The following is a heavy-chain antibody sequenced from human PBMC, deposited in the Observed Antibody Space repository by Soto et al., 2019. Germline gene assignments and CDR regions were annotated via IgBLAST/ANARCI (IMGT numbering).Heavy chain of an antibody. J-gene: IGHJ5*02. D-gene: IGHD3-10*01. Sequence: QVQLVQSGGEVKKPGASVKVSCKASGYTFTNYGISWVRQAPGQGLEWMGWINVYNGNTKYAQKVQGRGTMTTDTSTITAYMELRSLRSDDTAVYYCARGVGSGSYYNQYNWFDPWGQGTLVTVSS. CDR3: ARGVGSGSYYNQYNWFDP. CDR2: INVYNGNT. V-gene: IGHV1-18*01. CDR1: GYTFTNYG.